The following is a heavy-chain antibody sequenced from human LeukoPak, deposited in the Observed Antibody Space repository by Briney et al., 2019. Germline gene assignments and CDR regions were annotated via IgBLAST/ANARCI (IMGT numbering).Heavy chain of an antibody. D-gene: IGHD3-10*01. CDR2: INHSGST. J-gene: IGHJ5*02. V-gene: IGHV4-34*01. CDR3: ARGGAYYYGSGSLGRDFDP. CDR1: GGSFSGYY. Sequence: SETLSLTCAVYGGSFSGYYWSWIRQPPGKGLEWIGEINHSGSTNYNPSLKSRVTISVDTSKNQFSLKLSSVTAADTAVYYCARGGAYYYGSGSLGRDFDPWGQGTLATVSS.